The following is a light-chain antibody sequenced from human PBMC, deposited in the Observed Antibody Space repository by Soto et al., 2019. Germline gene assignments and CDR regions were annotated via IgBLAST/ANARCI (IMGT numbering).Light chain of an antibody. V-gene: IGKV1-9*01. CDR3: QQLNSYSIT. J-gene: IGKJ5*01. CDR1: QGISSY. CDR2: AAS. Sequence: IQLTQSPSSLSASVGDRVTITCRASQGISSYLAWYQQKPGKAPKLLIYAASTLQSGVPSRFSGSGSGTDFTLTIGSLQPEDFATYYCQQLNSYSITFGQGTRLEIK.